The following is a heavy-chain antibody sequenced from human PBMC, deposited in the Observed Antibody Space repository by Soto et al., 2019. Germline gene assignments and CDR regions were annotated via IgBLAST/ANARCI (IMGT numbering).Heavy chain of an antibody. Sequence: QVQLQESGPGLVKPSETLSLTCTVSGGSISNYYWSGIRQAPGKGLEWIGHIYYNGRTNYNPSLKSHVTMSVDASKNQFSLNLSSVTAADTAVYYCARVLGSYRNNWFDPWGQGTLVTVSS. CDR2: IYYNGRT. CDR1: GGSISNYY. V-gene: IGHV4-59*01. J-gene: IGHJ5*02. CDR3: ARVLGSYRNNWFDP. D-gene: IGHD1-26*01.